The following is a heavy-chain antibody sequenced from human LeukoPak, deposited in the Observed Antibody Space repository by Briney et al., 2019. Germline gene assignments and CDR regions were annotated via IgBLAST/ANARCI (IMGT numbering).Heavy chain of an antibody. Sequence: PGVSLRLSCSASGFTFSSFAMTWVRQAPGKGLEWVSSISGGGGGTYYADSVKGRFTVSRDSSKNTLYLQMNSLRAEDTAVYYCAKAYGSGIYYNYFDYWGQGTLVTVSS. J-gene: IGHJ4*02. CDR1: GFTFSSFA. CDR2: ISGGGGGT. V-gene: IGHV3-23*01. D-gene: IGHD3-10*01. CDR3: AKAYGSGIYYNYFDY.